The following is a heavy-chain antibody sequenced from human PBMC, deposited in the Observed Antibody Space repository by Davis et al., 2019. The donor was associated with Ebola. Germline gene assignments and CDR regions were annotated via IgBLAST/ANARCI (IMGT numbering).Heavy chain of an antibody. V-gene: IGHV3-21*01. D-gene: IGHD2-21*02. Sequence: PGGSLRLSCAASGFTFSSYSMNWVRQAPGKGLEWVSSISSSSSYIYYADSVKGRFTISRDNAKNSLYLQMNSLRAEDTAVYYCAREGLAYCGGDCYSHACDIWGQGTMVTVSS. CDR2: ISSSSSYI. CDR3: AREGLAYCGGDCYSHACDI. J-gene: IGHJ3*02. CDR1: GFTFSSYS.